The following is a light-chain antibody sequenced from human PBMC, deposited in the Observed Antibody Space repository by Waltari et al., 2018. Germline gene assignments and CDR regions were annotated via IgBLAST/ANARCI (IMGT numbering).Light chain of an antibody. CDR2: WAS. CDR1: QSVLYSTNHQNY. CDR3: QQYYNTPFT. J-gene: IGKJ3*01. V-gene: IGKV4-1*01. Sequence: DIVMTQSPDSLAVSLGERATINCKSSQSVLYSTNHQNYLAWYQQKAGQPPKVLIYWASTRESGVPDRFSGSGSGTDFTLTISSLQAEDVALYYCQQYYNTPFTFGPGTKVDIK.